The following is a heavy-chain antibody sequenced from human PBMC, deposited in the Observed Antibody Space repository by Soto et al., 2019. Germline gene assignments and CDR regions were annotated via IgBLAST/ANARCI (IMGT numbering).Heavy chain of an antibody. D-gene: IGHD3-10*01. V-gene: IGHV4-30-2*01. J-gene: IGHJ4*02. CDR1: GGSISSGGYS. CDR3: ARVIGSYGSGSYYYDY. Sequence: QLQLQESGSGLVKPSQTLSLTCAVSGGSISSGGYSWSWIRQPPGKGLEWIGYIYHSGSTYYNPSLKSRVTISVDRSKNQVSLKLSSVTAADTAVYYCARVIGSYGSGSYYYDYWGQGTLVTVSS. CDR2: IYHSGST.